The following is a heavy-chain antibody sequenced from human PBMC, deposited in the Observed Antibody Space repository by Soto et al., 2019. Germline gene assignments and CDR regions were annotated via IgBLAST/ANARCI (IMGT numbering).Heavy chain of an antibody. Sequence: SETLSLTCTVSGGSISSSSYYWGWIRQPPGKGLEWIGSIYYSGSTYYNPSLKSRVTISVDTSKNQFSLKLSSVTAADTAVYYCARRAMTTVTTRFVDYWGQGTLVTVSS. CDR1: GGSISSSSYY. CDR3: ARRAMTTVTTRFVDY. V-gene: IGHV4-39*01. J-gene: IGHJ4*02. CDR2: IYYSGST. D-gene: IGHD4-17*01.